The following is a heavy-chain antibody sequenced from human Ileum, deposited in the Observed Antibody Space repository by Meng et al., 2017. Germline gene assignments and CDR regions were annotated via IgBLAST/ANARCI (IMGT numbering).Heavy chain of an antibody. J-gene: IGHJ6*02. CDR1: GYTFTSYY. V-gene: IGHV1-46*01. CDR2: INPSGGST. CDR3: ARDRWLQYYYYGMDV. D-gene: IGHD5-24*01. Sequence: ASVKVSCKASGYTFTSYYMHWVRQAPGQGLEWMGIINPSGGSTSYAQKFQGRVTMTRDTSTSTVYMELSSLRSEDTAVYYCARDRWLQYYYYGMDVWGQGTMVTVSS.